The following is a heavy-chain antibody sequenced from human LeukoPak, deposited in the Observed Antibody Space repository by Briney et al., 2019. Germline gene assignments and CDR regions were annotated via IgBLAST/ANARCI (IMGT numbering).Heavy chain of an antibody. J-gene: IGHJ6*03. V-gene: IGHV1-69*05. Sequence: SVKVSCKASGGTFSSYAISWVRQAPGQGLEWMGGIIPIFGTANYAQKLQGRVTITTDESTSTAYMELSSPRSEDTAVYYCAGGTWISYYYYMDVWGKGTTVTVSS. CDR2: IIPIFGTA. CDR3: AGGTWISYYYYMDV. D-gene: IGHD5-12*01. CDR1: GGTFSSYA.